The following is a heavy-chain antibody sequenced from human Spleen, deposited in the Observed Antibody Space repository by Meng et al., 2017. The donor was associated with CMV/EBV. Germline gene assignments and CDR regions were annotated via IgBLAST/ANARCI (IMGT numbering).Heavy chain of an antibody. D-gene: IGHD6-6*01. CDR1: GFRFSAYG. CDR2: IRWDGSDK. V-gene: IGHV3-30*02. Sequence: GESLKISCAASGFRFSAYGMHWVRQAPGKGLEWVAFIRWDGSDKYYVDSVKGRFTISRDNSKNTLYLRMNILRTADTAIYYCAKDRPYSIDYWGQGTLVTVSS. J-gene: IGHJ4*02. CDR3: AKDRPYSIDY.